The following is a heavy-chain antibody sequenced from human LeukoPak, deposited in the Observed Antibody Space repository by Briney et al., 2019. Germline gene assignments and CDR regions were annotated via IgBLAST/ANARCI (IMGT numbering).Heavy chain of an antibody. CDR1: GGSINTY. Sequence: SETLSLTCTVSGGSINTYWSWVRQPPGKGLEWIGYVYYSGSANYNPSLKSRLTISVDTSNNQFSLKLSSVTAADTAVYYCARHSDYSGSPRRSFDIWGQGILVTVSS. CDR2: VYYSGSA. V-gene: IGHV4-59*08. CDR3: ARHSDYSGSPRRSFDI. J-gene: IGHJ4*02. D-gene: IGHD1-26*01.